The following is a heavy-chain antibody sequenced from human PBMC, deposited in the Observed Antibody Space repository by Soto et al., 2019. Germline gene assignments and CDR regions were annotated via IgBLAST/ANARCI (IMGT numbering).Heavy chain of an antibody. D-gene: IGHD6-13*01. J-gene: IGHJ4*02. CDR2: INPIGGST. Sequence: GASVKVSCKASGYTLTSYYMHWVRQAPGQGLEWMGIINPIGGSTSYAQKFQGRVTVTRDTSTSTVYMELSSLRSEDTAVYYCAIAAAGTSIDYWGQGTLVTVSS. CDR1: GYTLTSYY. V-gene: IGHV1-46*01. CDR3: AIAAAGTSIDY.